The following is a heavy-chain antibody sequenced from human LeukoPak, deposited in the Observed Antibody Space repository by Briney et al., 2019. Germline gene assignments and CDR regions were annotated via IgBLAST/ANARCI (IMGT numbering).Heavy chain of an antibody. CDR3: ARGCRGNCPFDY. D-gene: IGHD4-23*01. J-gene: IGHJ4*02. CDR2: IYHSGST. Sequence: SETLSLTCAVPGYSISSGYYWGWIRQPPGKGLEWIGSIYHSGSTCYNPSLKSRVTISVDTSKNQFSLKLSSVTAADTAVYYCARGCRGNCPFDYWGQGTLVTVSS. CDR1: GYSISSGYY. V-gene: IGHV4-38-2*01.